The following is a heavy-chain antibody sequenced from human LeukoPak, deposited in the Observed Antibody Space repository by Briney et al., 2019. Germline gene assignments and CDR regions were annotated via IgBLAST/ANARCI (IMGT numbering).Heavy chain of an antibody. CDR3: ARDGRDGYNDY. CDR2: IYSGGST. V-gene: IGHV3-53*01. D-gene: IGHD5-24*01. J-gene: IGHJ4*02. CDR1: GFTFDNYT. Sequence: GGSLRLSCAASGFTFDNYTMHWVRQAPGKGLEWVSVIYSGGSTYYADSVKGRFTISRDNSKNTLYLQMNSLRAEDTAVYYCARDGRDGYNDYWGQGTLVTVSS.